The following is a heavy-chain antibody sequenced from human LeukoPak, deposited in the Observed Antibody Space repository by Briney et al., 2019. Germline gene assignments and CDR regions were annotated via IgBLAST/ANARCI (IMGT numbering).Heavy chain of an antibody. J-gene: IGHJ4*02. CDR1: GFTFSSYA. CDR2: ISGSGGST. Sequence: PGRSLRLSCAASGFTFSSYAMSWVRQAPGKGLEWVSAISGSGGSTYYADSVKGRFAISRDNSQNTLYLQMNSLRAEDTAVYYCAKGVYGDPSAFDYWGQGTLVTVSS. V-gene: IGHV3-23*01. D-gene: IGHD4-17*01. CDR3: AKGVYGDPSAFDY.